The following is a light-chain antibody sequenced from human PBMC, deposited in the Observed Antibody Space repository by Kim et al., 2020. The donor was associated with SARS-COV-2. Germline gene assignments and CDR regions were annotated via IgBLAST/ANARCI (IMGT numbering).Light chain of an antibody. CDR2: AVS. J-gene: IGKJ2*01. V-gene: IGKV3-15*01. CDR1: QSVSNN. CDR3: QHYNNWPADT. Sequence: VSPGERATRSCRASQSVSNNLAWYQQKPGHPPRLLIYAVSTRATGIPARFSGSGSGTEFTLTISGLQSEDFAVYYCQHYNNWPADTFGQGTKLEI.